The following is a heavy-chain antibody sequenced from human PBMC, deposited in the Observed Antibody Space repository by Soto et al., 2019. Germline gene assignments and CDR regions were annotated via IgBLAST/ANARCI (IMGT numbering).Heavy chain of an antibody. CDR2: IIPILGIA. D-gene: IGHD4-17*01. CDR3: ARTLYGDNVDY. Sequence: EASVKVSCKASGGTFSSYTISWVRQAPGQGLEWMGRIIPILGIANYAQKFQGRVTMTRNTSISTAYMELSSLRSEDTAVYYCARTLYGDNVDYWGQGTLVTVSS. CDR1: GGTFSSYT. J-gene: IGHJ4*02. V-gene: IGHV1-69*02.